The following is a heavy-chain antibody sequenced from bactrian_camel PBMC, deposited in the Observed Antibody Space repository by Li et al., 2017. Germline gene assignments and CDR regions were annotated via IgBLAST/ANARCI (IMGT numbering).Heavy chain of an antibody. V-gene: IGHV3S40*01. CDR3: AASPGLGCPGPGLPRLPSLYRY. CDR1: GFISRSYG. CDR2: IDTGGTNT. J-gene: IGHJ4*01. Sequence: VQLVESGGGLVEPGGSLRLSCAASGFISRSYGMSWVRQAQGKGLEWVSSIDTGGTNTYYADSVKDRFTISRDNATNTVYLQMNSLKPDDTAAYYCAASPGLGCPGPGLPRLPSLYRYWGQGTQVTVS. D-gene: IGHD1*01.